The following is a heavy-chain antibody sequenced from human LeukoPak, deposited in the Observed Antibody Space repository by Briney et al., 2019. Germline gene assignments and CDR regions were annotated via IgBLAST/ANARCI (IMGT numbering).Heavy chain of an antibody. V-gene: IGHV3-49*04. D-gene: IGHD1-14*01. Sequence: PGGAVTLSRITSVLTLVGYAMSWVRQAPGKGLAGVGFIRSTAYGGTTEYAASVRGRITISRDDSRNIAYLQMNSLKTENTAVYFCTRHRRVRPGRFDNWGQGTLVTVSP. CDR1: VLTLVGYA. CDR2: IRSTAYGGTT. J-gene: IGHJ4*02. CDR3: TRHRRVRPGRFDN.